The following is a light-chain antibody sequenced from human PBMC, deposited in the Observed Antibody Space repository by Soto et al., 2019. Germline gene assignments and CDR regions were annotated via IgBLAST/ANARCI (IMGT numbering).Light chain of an antibody. CDR3: QRRRDWPLT. CDR1: QSLNSY. Sequence: EIVLTQSPATLSLSPGERATLSCRASQSLNSYLAWFQQKPGQAPRLLIYDASNRATGIPARFSGSGSGTDFALTISSLEPADFAVYYCQRRRDWPLTCGGGTKVEIK. J-gene: IGKJ4*01. V-gene: IGKV3-11*01. CDR2: DAS.